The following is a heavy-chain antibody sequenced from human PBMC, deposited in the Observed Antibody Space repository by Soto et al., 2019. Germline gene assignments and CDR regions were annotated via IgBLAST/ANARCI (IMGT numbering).Heavy chain of an antibody. CDR2: IIPIFGTA. D-gene: IGHD4-17*01. J-gene: IGHJ4*02. CDR1: GGTFSSYA. Sequence: SVKVSCKASGGTFSSYAISWVRQAPGQGLEWMGGIIPIFGTANYAQKFQGRVTITADESTSTAYMELSSLRSEDTAVYYCAKSAPMDAGDKYYYDFWGQGALVTVSS. CDR3: AKSAPMDAGDKYYYDF. V-gene: IGHV1-69*13.